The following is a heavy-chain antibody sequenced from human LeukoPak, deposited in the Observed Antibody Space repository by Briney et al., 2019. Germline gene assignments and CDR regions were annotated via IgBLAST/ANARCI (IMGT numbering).Heavy chain of an antibody. Sequence: SETLSLTCTVSGVSINTYFWSWIRQPPGKGLEWIGYTSYSGSTNYNPSLKSRVTISVDTSKNHLSLKLSSVAAADTAVYYCARGGITGAVFDYWGQGTLVTVSS. V-gene: IGHV4-59*01. J-gene: IGHJ4*02. D-gene: IGHD1-20*01. CDR1: GVSINTYF. CDR2: TSYSGST. CDR3: ARGGITGAVFDY.